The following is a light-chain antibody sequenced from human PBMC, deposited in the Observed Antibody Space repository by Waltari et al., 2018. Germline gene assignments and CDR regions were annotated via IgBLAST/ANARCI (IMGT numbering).Light chain of an antibody. J-gene: IGKJ1*01. V-gene: IGKV1D-13*01. CDR3: QQYYNIPWT. CDR2: DAS. CDR1: QDISSA. Sequence: AIQLTQSPSSLSASVGDKVTITCRASQDISSALAWYQLRPGKAPKFLIYDASILESGVPSRFRGSGSGTDFTLTISSLQAEDVAVYYCQQYYNIPWTFGQGTKVEIK.